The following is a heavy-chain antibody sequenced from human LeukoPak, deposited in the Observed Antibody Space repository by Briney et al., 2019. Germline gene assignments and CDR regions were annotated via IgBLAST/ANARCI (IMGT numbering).Heavy chain of an antibody. D-gene: IGHD3-9*01. CDR3: ARMYYVILTGYPPRDAFDI. CDR1: GYTFTGYY. V-gene: IGHV1-2*06. CDR2: INPNSGGT. Sequence: ASVKVSCKASGYTFTGYYMHWVRQAPGQGLEWMGRINPNSGGTNYAQKFQGRVTMTRDTSISTAYMELSRLRSDDTAVYYCARMYYVILTGYPPRDAFDIWGQGKMVTVSS. J-gene: IGHJ3*02.